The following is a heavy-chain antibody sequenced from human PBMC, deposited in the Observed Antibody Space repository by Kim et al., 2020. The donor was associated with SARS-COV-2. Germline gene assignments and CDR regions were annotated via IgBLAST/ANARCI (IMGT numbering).Heavy chain of an antibody. D-gene: IGHD2-8*02. CDR3: ARYCTFDY. CDR2: NK. Sequence: NKKYSQKLQGRVTTARDTSESSAYMELSSLRSEATAVYYCARYCTFDYWGQGTLVTVSS. V-gene: IGHV1-3*01. J-gene: IGHJ4*02.